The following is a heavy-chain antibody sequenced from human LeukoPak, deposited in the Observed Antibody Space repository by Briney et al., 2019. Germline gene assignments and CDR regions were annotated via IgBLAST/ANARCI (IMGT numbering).Heavy chain of an antibody. CDR2: IRGSGGST. CDR3: AKATPSTGYSSSWYSVWFDP. CDR1: GFTFSSYA. V-gene: IGHV3-23*01. Sequence: GGSLRLSCAASGFTFSSYAMSWVRQAPGKGLEWVSAIRGSGGSTYYADSVKGRFTISRDNSKNTLYLQMNSLRAEDTAVYYCAKATPSTGYSSSWYSVWFDPWGQGTLVTVSS. D-gene: IGHD6-13*01. J-gene: IGHJ5*02.